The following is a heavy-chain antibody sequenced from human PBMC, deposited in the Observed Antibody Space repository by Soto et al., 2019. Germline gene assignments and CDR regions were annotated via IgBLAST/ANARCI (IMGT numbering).Heavy chain of an antibody. CDR1: GGTFSSYT. CDR3: MLLLEYGRSRSLDY. V-gene: IGHV1-69*02. J-gene: IGHJ4*02. Sequence: SVKVSCAASGGTFSSYTISWVRQAPGQGLEWMGRIIPILGIANYAQKFQGRVTITADKSTSTAYMELSSLRSEDTAVYYCMLLLEYGRSRSLDYWGQGTLVTVSS. CDR2: IIPILGIA. D-gene: IGHD2-15*01.